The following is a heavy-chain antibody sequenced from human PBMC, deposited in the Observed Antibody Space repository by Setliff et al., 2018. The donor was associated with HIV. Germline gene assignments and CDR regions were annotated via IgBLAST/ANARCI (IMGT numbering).Heavy chain of an antibody. D-gene: IGHD3-9*01. V-gene: IGHV1-8*01. J-gene: IGHJ4*02. CDR2: MNPNSGVS. CDR3: ARQDIPTGYYLFDY. Sequence: KVSCKASATFTNVDIHWLRRATGQGLEWMGWMNPNSGVSGYGQKFQGRVTMTRDTSISTAYMELSSLTSDDTALYYCARQDIPTGYYLFDYWGQGTQVTVSS. CDR1: ATFTNVD.